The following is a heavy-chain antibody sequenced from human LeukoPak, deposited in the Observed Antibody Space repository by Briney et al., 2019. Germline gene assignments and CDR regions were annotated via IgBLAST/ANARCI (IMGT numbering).Heavy chain of an antibody. CDR1: GDSISSSSSY. J-gene: IGHJ4*02. CDR2: IHHSGST. CDR3: ARVDFWTSYSTFDF. V-gene: IGHV4-39*01. D-gene: IGHD3/OR15-3a*01. Sequence: SETLSLTCSVSGDSISSSSSYWGWIRQPPGVGLERIGSIHHSGSTYFNPSLKSRVTLSVDTSNNQFSLNVTSVTATDTAVYYCARVDFWTSYSTFDFWGQGTLVTVSS.